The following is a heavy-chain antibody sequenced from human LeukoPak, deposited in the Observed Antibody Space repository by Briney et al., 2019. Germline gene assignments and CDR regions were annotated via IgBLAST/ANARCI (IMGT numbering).Heavy chain of an antibody. CDR2: IIPLFGTA. D-gene: IGHD2-15*01. CDR1: GGTFSSYA. J-gene: IGHJ6*03. Sequence: SVKFSCKASGGTFSSYAISWVRQAPGQGLEWMGGIIPLFGTANYAQKFQGRVTITADESKSTAYMELSSLRSEDTAVYYCARGSDRGILYYYYMDVWGKGTTVTVSS. V-gene: IGHV1-69*13. CDR3: ARGSDRGILYYYYMDV.